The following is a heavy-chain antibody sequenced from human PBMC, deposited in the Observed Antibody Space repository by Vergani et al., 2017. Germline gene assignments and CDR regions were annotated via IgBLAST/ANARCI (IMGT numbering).Heavy chain of an antibody. D-gene: IGHD3-22*01. CDR1: GYTFTGYY. Sequence: QVQLVQSGAEVKKPGASVKVSCKASGYTFTGYYMHWVRQAPGQGLEWMGWINPNSGGTNYAQKFQGRVTMTRETSISTAYMELSRRRSDDTAVYYCASMPDYYDSSGYYQTSVLMDYWGQGTLVTVSS. CDR2: INPNSGGT. CDR3: ASMPDYYDSSGYYQTSVLMDY. V-gene: IGHV1-2*02. J-gene: IGHJ4*02.